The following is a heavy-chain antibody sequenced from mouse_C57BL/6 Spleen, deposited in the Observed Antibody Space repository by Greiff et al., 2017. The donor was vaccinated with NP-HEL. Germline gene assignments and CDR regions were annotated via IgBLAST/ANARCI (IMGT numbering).Heavy chain of an antibody. CDR1: GYTFTDYN. D-gene: IGHD1-1*01. V-gene: IGHV1-22*01. J-gene: IGHJ4*01. CDR2: INPNNGGT. Sequence: EVKLQQSGPELVKPGASVKMSCKASGYTFTDYNMHWVKQSHGKSLEWIGYINPNNGGTSYNQKFKGKATLTVNKSSSTAYMELRSLTSEDSAVYYCARSDYGSRDYYAMDYWGQGTSVTVSS. CDR3: ARSDYGSRDYYAMDY.